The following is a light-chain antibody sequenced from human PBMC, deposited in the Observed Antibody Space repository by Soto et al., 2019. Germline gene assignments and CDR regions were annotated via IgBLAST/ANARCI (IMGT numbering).Light chain of an antibody. V-gene: IGLV2-14*01. CDR2: DVT. J-gene: IGLJ1*01. CDR1: SSDVGGYDY. CDR3: CSYTTSSTPYV. Sequence: QSALTQPASVSGSPGQSITISCTGASSDVGGYDYVSWYQQHPGKAPKLMIYDVTTRPSGVSNHFSGSKSGNTASLTISGLQAEDEADYYCCSYTTSSTPYVFGTGTKLTVL.